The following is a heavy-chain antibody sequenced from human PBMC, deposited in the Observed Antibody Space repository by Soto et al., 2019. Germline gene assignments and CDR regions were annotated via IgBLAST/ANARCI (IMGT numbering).Heavy chain of an antibody. Sequence: HVQLQESAPGLVKPSQTLSLTCTVSAGSISSGGFYWSWNRQHPGKGLVWIGYIFYSGSTYYNPSLKSGVTISVDTSKNQFALTLSSVTAADTAVYYCARAPGDYFHYWGQGTMVTVSS. V-gene: IGHV4-31*03. CDR2: IFYSGST. CDR3: ARAPGDYFHY. J-gene: IGHJ4*02. CDR1: AGSISSGGFY.